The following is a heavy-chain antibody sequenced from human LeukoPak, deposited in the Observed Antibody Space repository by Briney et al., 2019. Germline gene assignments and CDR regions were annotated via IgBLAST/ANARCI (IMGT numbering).Heavy chain of an antibody. J-gene: IGHJ4*02. V-gene: IGHV3-48*04. CDR2: ISSTGGTI. D-gene: IGHD2-8*02. CDR1: GFTFSSNS. Sequence: GGSLRLSCAASGFTFSSNSMNWVRQAPGKGLEWVSYISSTGGTIYYADSMKGRFTISRDNAKNSLYLQMNSLRVEDTAVYYCARGWSMTLMYYFDYWGQGTLVTVSS. CDR3: ARGWSMTLMYYFDY.